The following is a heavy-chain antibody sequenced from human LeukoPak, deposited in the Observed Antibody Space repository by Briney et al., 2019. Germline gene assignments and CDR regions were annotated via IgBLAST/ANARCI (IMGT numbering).Heavy chain of an antibody. CDR3: ATDRYSYGSGIDY. V-gene: IGHV1-24*01. CDR2: FDPEDGET. CDR1: GYTFTSHD. J-gene: IGHJ4*02. Sequence: EASVKVSSTASGYTFTSHDINWVRQATGKGLEWMGGFDPEDGETIYTQKFQGRVTMTEDTSTDTAYMELSSLRSEDTAVYYCATDRYSYGSGIDYWGQGTLVTVSS. D-gene: IGHD5-18*01.